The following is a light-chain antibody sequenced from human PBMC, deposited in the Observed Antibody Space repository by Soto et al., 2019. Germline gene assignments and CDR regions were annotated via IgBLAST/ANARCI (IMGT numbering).Light chain of an antibody. V-gene: IGKV1-9*01. J-gene: IGKJ1*01. CDR3: LQHNSYPRT. Sequence: DIQLTQSPSFLSASLGDRVTITCRASQGIGSYLAWYQQKPGKAPRLLIYAASTLQSGVPSRFSGSGSGTEFTLTISSLQPEDFAAYYCLQHNSYPRTFGQGTKGDIK. CDR2: AAS. CDR1: QGIGSY.